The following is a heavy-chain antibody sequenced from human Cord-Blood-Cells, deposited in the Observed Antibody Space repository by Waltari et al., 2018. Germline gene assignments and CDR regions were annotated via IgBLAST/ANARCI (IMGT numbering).Heavy chain of an antibody. CDR2: IYTSGST. Sequence: QVQLQESGPGLLKPSETLSLTCTAPGGSISRYSWPWLRQPAGKGLEWIGRIYTSGSTNYNPSLKSGVTMSVDTSKNQFSLKLRSVTAADTAVYYCARSYSSGRGAWGAWDIWGQGTMVTVSS. CDR3: ARSYSSGRGAWGAWDI. V-gene: IGHV4-4*07. J-gene: IGHJ3*02. CDR1: GGSISRYS. D-gene: IGHD6-19*01.